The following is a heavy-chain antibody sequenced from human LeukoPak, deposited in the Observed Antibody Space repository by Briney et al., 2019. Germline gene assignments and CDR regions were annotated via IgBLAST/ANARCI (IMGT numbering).Heavy chain of an antibody. V-gene: IGHV1-69*04. J-gene: IGHJ4*02. Sequence: EASVKVSCKASGDTFSSYAISWVRQAPGQGLEWMGRIIPILGIANYAQKFQGRVTITADKSTSTAYMDLSSLRSEDTAVYYCARVPFKLGLPPDRIDFDYWGQGTLVTVSS. CDR2: IIPILGIA. CDR1: GDTFSSYA. D-gene: IGHD3/OR15-3a*01. CDR3: ARVPFKLGLPPDRIDFDY.